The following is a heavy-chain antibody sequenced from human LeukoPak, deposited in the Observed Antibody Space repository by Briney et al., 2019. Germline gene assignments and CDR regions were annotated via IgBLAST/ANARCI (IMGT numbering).Heavy chain of an antibody. V-gene: IGHV3-21*01. Sequence: PGGSLRLSCAASGFTFSSYSMNWVRQAPGKGLEWVSSISSSSSYIYYADSVKGRFTISRDNAKNSLYLQMNSLRAEDTAVYYCARVSVTGCCPNDYWGQGTLVTVSS. CDR2: ISSSSSYI. J-gene: IGHJ4*02. CDR1: GFTFSSYS. CDR3: ARVSVTGCCPNDY. D-gene: IGHD3-9*01.